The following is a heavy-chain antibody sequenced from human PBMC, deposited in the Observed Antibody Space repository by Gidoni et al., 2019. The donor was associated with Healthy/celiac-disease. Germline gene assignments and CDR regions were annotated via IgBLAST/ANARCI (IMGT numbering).Heavy chain of an antibody. Sequence: QVQLQQWGAGLLKPSETLSLTCAVYGGSFSGYYWSWIRQPPGKGLEWIGEINHSGITNYNPSLKSRVTIAVDTSKNQFSLKLSSVTDADTAVYYCAGRYSSSWYGGFDYWGQGTLVTISS. CDR3: AGRYSSSWYGGFDY. CDR2: INHSGIT. CDR1: GGSFSGYY. D-gene: IGHD6-13*01. J-gene: IGHJ4*02. V-gene: IGHV4-34*01.